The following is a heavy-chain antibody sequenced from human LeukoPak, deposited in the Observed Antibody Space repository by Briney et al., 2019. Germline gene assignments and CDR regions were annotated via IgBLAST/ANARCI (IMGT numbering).Heavy chain of an antibody. J-gene: IGHJ4*02. V-gene: IGHV3-23*01. D-gene: IGHD6-19*01. CDR3: AKDSGPYSSGSIYFDY. Sequence: GGSLRLSCAASGFTFSSYWMSWVRQAPGKGLEWVSAISGSGGSTYYADSMKGRFTISRDNSKNTLYLQMKSPRAEDTAVYYCAKDSGPYSSGSIYFDYWGQGTLVTVSS. CDR1: GFTFSSYW. CDR2: ISGSGGST.